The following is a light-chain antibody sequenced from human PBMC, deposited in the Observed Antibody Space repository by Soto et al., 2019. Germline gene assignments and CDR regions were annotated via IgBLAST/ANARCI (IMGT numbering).Light chain of an antibody. CDR1: SSDVGGYNY. Sequence: SALTQPPFASGSPGQSVTISCTGTSSDVGGYNYVSWYQQHPGKAPKLMIYEVSKRPSGVPDRFSGSKSGNTASLTVSGLQAEDEADYYCSSYAGSNNWVFGGGTKDTVL. V-gene: IGLV2-8*01. J-gene: IGLJ3*02. CDR3: SSYAGSNNWV. CDR2: EVS.